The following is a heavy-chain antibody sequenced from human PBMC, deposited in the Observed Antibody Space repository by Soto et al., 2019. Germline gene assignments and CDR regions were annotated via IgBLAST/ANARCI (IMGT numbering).Heavy chain of an antibody. CDR1: GFSLSTSGVG. D-gene: IGHD2-15*01. CDR2: IYWDDDK. V-gene: IGHV2-5*02. J-gene: IGHJ4*02. CDR3: AHSEGDIEAQSPKT. Sequence: QITLKESGPPLVKPTQTLTLTCTFSGFSLSTSGVGVGWIRQPPGKALEWLALIYWDDDKRYSPSLKSRLTITNDTSKNQVVLTMTNMDPVDTATYYCAHSEGDIEAQSPKTWGQGTLVTVSS.